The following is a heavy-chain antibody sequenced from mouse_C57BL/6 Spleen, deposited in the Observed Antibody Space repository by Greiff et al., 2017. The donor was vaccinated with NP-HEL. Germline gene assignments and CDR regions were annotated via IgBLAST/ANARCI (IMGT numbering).Heavy chain of an antibody. Sequence: EPGGGLVQPKGSLKLSCAASGFSFNTYAMNWVRQAPGKGLEWVARIRSKSNNYATYYADSVKDRFTISGDDSESMLYLQMNNLKTEDTAMYYCVRHREGGYYPLDYWGQGTTLTVSS. CDR3: VRHREGGYYPLDY. V-gene: IGHV10-1*01. J-gene: IGHJ2*01. CDR2: IRSKSNNYAT. D-gene: IGHD2-3*01. CDR1: GFSFNTYA.